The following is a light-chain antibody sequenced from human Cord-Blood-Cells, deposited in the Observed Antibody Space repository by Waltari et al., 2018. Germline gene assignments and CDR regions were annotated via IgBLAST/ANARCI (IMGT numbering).Light chain of an antibody. CDR3: QQYGSSPRRLT. Sequence: NLSLSPGERATLSCRASQSVSSSYLAWYQQKPGQAPRLLIYGASSRATGIPDRFSGSGSGTDFTLTISRLEPEDFAVYYCQQYGSSPRRLTFGGGTKVEIK. CDR2: GAS. CDR1: QSVSSSY. J-gene: IGKJ4*01. V-gene: IGKV3-20*01.